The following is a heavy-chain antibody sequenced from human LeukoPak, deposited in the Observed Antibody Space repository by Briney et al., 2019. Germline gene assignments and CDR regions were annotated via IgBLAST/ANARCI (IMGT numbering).Heavy chain of an antibody. D-gene: IGHD2-15*01. V-gene: IGHV4-59*01. CDR1: GXSISSYY. J-gene: IGHJ5*02. Sequence: PSETLSLTCTVSGXSISSYYWSWIRQPPGKGLEWIGYIYYSGSTNYNPSLKSRVTISVDTSKNQFSLKLSSVTAADTAVYYCARGGNWFDPWGQGTLVTVSS. CDR3: ARGGNWFDP. CDR2: IYYSGST.